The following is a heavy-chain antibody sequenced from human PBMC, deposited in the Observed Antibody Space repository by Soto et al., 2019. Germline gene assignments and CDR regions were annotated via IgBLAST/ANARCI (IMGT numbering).Heavy chain of an antibody. V-gene: IGHV3-30-3*01. CDR3: ASVNPYYYDSSGYPIGSLFDY. Sequence: QVQLVESGGGVVQPGRSLRLSCAASGFTFSSYAMHWVRQAPGKGLEWVAVISYDGSNKYYADSVKGRFTISRDNSKNTLYLQMNSLRAEDTVVYYCASVNPYYYDSSGYPIGSLFDYWVQETLVTVSS. J-gene: IGHJ4*02. D-gene: IGHD3-22*01. CDR2: ISYDGSNK. CDR1: GFTFSSYA.